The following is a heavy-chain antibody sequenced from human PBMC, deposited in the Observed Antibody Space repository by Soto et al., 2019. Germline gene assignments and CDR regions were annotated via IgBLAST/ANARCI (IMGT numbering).Heavy chain of an antibody. D-gene: IGHD2-15*01. Sequence: GGSLRLSCAASGFNFSSYTINWVRQAPGKRLEWLSSISSSGYIFSTDSVRGRFTISRDNAKNSVYLQINSLRAEDTAVYFCARDCSGGSCYPGMDVWGQGTTVTVSS. CDR2: ISSSGYI. CDR3: ARDCSGGSCYPGMDV. CDR1: GFNFSSYT. V-gene: IGHV3-21*01. J-gene: IGHJ6*02.